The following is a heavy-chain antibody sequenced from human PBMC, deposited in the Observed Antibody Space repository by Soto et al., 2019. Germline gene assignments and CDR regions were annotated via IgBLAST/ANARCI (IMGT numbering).Heavy chain of an antibody. CDR3: AREEMATSQRNFDY. CDR2: INPSGGST. V-gene: IGHV1-46*01. D-gene: IGHD5-12*01. Sequence: ASVKVSCKASGYTFTGYYMHWVRQAPGQGLEWMGIINPSGGSTSYAQKFQGRVTMTTDTSTSTAYMELRSLRSDDTAVYYCAREEMATSQRNFDYWGQGTLVTVSS. CDR1: GYTFTGYY. J-gene: IGHJ4*02.